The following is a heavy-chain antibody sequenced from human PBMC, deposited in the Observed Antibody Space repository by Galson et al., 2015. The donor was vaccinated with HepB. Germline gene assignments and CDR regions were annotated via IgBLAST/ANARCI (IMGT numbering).Heavy chain of an antibody. Sequence: SVKVSCKASGYTFSSYAVSWVRQAPGHGLEWMGWISVYNGNTKYAQKLQDRITVTTDIATSTAYMELRSLRSDDTAVYYCARDRHSVTYPGPTDVFDVWGQGTMVTVSS. CDR1: GYTFSSYA. J-gene: IGHJ3*01. D-gene: IGHD1-26*01. CDR2: ISVYNGNT. CDR3: ARDRHSVTYPGPTDVFDV. V-gene: IGHV1-18*04.